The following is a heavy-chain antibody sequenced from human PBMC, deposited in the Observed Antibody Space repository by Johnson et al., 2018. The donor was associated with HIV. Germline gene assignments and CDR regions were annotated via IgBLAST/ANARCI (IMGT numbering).Heavy chain of an antibody. V-gene: IGHV3-NL1*01. CDR1: GFTFSSYG. CDR2: IYSGGNT. J-gene: IGHJ3*02. CDR3: ARGFEDTAMGDDAFDI. D-gene: IGHD5-18*01. Sequence: QVQLVESGGGVVQPGRSLRLSCAASGFTFSSYGMHWVRQAPGKGLEWVSVIYSGGNTYYADSVKGRFTISRDNSKNTLYLQMNSLRAEDTAVYYCARGFEDTAMGDDAFDIWGQGTMVTVSS.